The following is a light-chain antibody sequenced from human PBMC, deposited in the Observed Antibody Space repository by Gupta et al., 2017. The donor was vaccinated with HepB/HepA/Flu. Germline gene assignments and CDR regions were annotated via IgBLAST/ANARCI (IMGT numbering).Light chain of an antibody. CDR2: LGS. V-gene: IGKV2-28*01. Sequence: SVINQSSLSQSVTPCRAASIACRSSQSLLYSNGYNYLAWYLQKSGQSPPLLIYLGSKRASGVPDRFSGSGSGTDFTLKISRVEAEDVGVYYCMQALQTPRTFGQGTKLEIK. CDR3: MQALQTPRT. CDR1: QSLLYSNGYNY. J-gene: IGKJ2*01.